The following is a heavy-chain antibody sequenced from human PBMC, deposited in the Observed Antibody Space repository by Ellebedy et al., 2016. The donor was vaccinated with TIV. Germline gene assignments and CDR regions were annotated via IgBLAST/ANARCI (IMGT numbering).Heavy chain of an antibody. CDR1: GFTFSHYA. V-gene: IGHV3-64D*06. D-gene: IGHD2-21*02. CDR2: INNNGGNT. CDR3: VKDRGDIIRDFDY. J-gene: IGHJ4*02. Sequence: GESLKISCSASGFTFSHYAMHWVRQAPGKGLEYVSAINNNGGNTYYADSVKGRFTISRDSSKNTLYLQMNSLRPEDTAMYYCVKDRGDIIRDFDYWGQGTLVTVSS.